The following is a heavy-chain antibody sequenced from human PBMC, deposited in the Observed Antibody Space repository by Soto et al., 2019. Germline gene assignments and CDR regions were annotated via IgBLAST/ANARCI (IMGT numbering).Heavy chain of an antibody. CDR3: ARDPYPTGAR. V-gene: IGHV3-48*01. D-gene: IGHD1-26*01. Sequence: GGSLRLSCAASGFTFSSYSMNWVRQAPGKGLEGVSYISSSSSTIYYADSVKGRFTISRDNAKNSLYLQMNSLRAEDTAVYYCARDPYPTGARWGQGTLVTVSS. CDR1: GFTFSSYS. CDR2: ISSSSSTI. J-gene: IGHJ4*02.